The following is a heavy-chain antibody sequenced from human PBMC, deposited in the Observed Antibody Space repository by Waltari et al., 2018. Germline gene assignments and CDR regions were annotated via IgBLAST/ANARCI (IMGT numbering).Heavy chain of an antibody. CDR3: ARHPAMTIMLWYFDL. Sequence: QLQLQESGPGLVKPSETLSLTCTVSGGSISSSSYHWGWLRQPPGKGRECIGSIYYSGGTYYNPSLKSRVTISLDTSKNQFSLKLSSVTAADTAVYYCARHPAMTIMLWYFDLWGRGTLVTVSS. CDR2: IYYSGGT. V-gene: IGHV4-39*01. D-gene: IGHD2-8*01. CDR1: GGSISSSSYH. J-gene: IGHJ2*01.